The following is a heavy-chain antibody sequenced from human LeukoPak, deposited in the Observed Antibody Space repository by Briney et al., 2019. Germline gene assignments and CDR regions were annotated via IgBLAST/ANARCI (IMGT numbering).Heavy chain of an antibody. J-gene: IGHJ4*02. CDR2: INDDGSAT. CDR3: AREILAPGKTHDY. V-gene: IGHV3-74*01. Sequence: GGSLRLSCAASGFSFSSFWMHWVRQVPGKGLLWVSGINDDGSATFYADSVKGRFTISRDNAKNTLFLQMSSLRAEDTAVYFCAREILAPGKTHDYWGQGTLVTVSS. CDR1: GFSFSSFW.